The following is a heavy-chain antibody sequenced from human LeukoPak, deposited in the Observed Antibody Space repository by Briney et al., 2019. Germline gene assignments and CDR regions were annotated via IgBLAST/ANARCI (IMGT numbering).Heavy chain of an antibody. J-gene: IGHJ4*02. CDR1: GFTFSSSA. V-gene: IGHV3-23*01. Sequence: GGSLRLSCAASGFTFSSSAMSWVRQAPGKGLEWVSCISGSGSGGITYYAASVKGRFTISRDNSKNTLYLQMNSLRAEDTAVYYCATGPYASGSYLFGYYFDYWGQGTLVTVSS. CDR3: ATGPYASGSYLFGYYFDY. D-gene: IGHD3-10*01. CDR2: ISGSGSGGIT.